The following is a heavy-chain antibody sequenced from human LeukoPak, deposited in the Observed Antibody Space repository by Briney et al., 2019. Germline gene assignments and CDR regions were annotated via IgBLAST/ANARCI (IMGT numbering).Heavy chain of an antibody. CDR1: GFTFSDYY. CDR2: ISSSGSTI. Sequence: GGSLRLSCAASGFTFSDYYMSWIRQAPGKGLEWVSYISSSGSTIYYADSVKGRFTISRDNAKNSLYLQMNSLRAEDTAVYYCAREDIVVVPARVAYYYYSMDVWGQGTTVTVSS. D-gene: IGHD2-2*01. CDR3: AREDIVVVPARVAYYYYSMDV. V-gene: IGHV3-11*01. J-gene: IGHJ6*02.